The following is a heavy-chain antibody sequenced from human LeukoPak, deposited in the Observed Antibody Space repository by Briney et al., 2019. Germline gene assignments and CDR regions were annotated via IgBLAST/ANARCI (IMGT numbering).Heavy chain of an antibody. CDR3: ARIDYYHGMDV. Sequence: PGGSLRLSCAASGFTFSSYHMNWVRQVPGKGLEWISSISSDSSHIYYADSVKGRFTISRDNARNSLYLQLSSLRAGDTAVYYCARIDYYHGMDVWGQGTTVTVSS. J-gene: IGHJ6*02. CDR1: GFTFSSYH. CDR2: ISSDSSHI. V-gene: IGHV3-21*01.